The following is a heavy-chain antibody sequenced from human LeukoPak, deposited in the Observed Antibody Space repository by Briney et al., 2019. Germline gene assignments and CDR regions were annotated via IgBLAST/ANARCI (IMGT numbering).Heavy chain of an antibody. CDR1: GFIFSSYA. Sequence: GGSLRLSCAASGFIFSSYAMSWVRQAPGKGLEWVSTISPSGANTYYADSVKGRFTISRDNSKNTLYVQMNSLRAEDTAVYYCTTEPREWGQGTLLTVSS. J-gene: IGHJ1*01. CDR2: ISPSGANT. V-gene: IGHV3-23*01. CDR3: TTEPRE. D-gene: IGHD1-26*01.